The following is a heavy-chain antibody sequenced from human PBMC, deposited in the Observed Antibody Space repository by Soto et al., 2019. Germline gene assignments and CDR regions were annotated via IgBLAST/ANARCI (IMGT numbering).Heavy chain of an antibody. V-gene: IGHV3-11*01. D-gene: IGHD3-3*01. CDR1: GYTFSDYY. CDR2: IDTSGTKI. CDR3: ASHYDMWSGYLSPVDY. J-gene: IGHJ4*02. Sequence: GGSLRLSCGASGYTFSDYYMSWIRQAPGKGLEWISYIDTSGTKIYYADSVKGRFTITRDNAKNSLYLEMNSLRDEDTAVYYCASHYDMWSGYLSPVDYWGQGTLVTVSS.